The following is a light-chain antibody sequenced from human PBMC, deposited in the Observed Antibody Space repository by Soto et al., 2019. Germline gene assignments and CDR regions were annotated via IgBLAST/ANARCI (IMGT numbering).Light chain of an antibody. V-gene: IGKV3-11*01. J-gene: IGKJ1*01. CDR1: QSVSSD. Sequence: ALTQAPVTMSSSPGGEATLSCRASQSVSSDVVWYQPKAGQPPRLLIYDASKRATGIPARFSGGGSGTDYTLTISSLEPEDFAVYYCQQRINWPWTFGQGTKVDIK. CDR3: QQRINWPWT. CDR2: DAS.